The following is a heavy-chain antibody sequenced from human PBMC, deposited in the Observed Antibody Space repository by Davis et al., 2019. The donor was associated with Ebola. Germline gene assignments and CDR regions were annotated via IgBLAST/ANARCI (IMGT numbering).Heavy chain of an antibody. Sequence: PGGSLRLSCEVSGFTFSNYAMSWVRQAPGKGLEWVSGINYDGTARSYADSLEGRFSISRDNAKSSLYLLMNSLRAEDTAFYYCAKERSYDFWSGADFWGQGTLVTVSS. CDR3: AKERSYDFWSGADF. CDR2: INYDGTAR. D-gene: IGHD3-3*01. J-gene: IGHJ4*02. V-gene: IGHV3-20*04. CDR1: GFTFSNYA.